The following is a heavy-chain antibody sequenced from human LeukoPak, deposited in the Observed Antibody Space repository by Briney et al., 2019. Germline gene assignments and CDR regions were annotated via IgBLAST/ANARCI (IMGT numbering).Heavy chain of an antibody. D-gene: IGHD3-16*01. CDR3: ARDRLGAMLFFDS. J-gene: IGHJ4*02. Sequence: PSETLSLTCTVSGGSISSYYWSWIRQPPGKGLEWIGYIYYSGSTNYNPSLKSRVTVSVDTSKNQFSLKLSSVTAADTALYYCARDRLGAMLFFDSWGQGTLVTVSS. CDR2: IYYSGST. CDR1: GGSISSYY. V-gene: IGHV4-59*01.